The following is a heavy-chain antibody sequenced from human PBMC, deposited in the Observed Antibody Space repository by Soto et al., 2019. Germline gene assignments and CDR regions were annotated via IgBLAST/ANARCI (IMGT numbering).Heavy chain of an antibody. V-gene: IGHV6-1*01. CDR1: A. J-gene: IGHJ5*02. Sequence: AWNWIRQSPSRGLEWLGRAYYRSKWYIEYAVSVRSRMTINPDTSRNQFSLQLNSVTPEDTAVYYCAGGLVRGATNNWFDPWGQGILVTVSS. D-gene: IGHD6-19*01. CDR3: AGGLVRGATNNWFDP. CDR2: AYYRSKWYI.